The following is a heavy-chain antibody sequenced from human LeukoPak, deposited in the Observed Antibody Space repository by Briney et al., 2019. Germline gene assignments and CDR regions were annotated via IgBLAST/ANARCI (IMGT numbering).Heavy chain of an antibody. V-gene: IGHV3-74*01. Sequence: GGSLRLSCEASGFTFSYYWIHWVRQAPGKGLVWVSHIYSDGSRTSYADSVKGRFTISRDNAKNTVFLQMNSLRAEDTAVYYCARGQFDAFDIWGQGKMVTVSS. J-gene: IGHJ3*02. CDR3: ARGQFDAFDI. CDR2: IYSDGSRT. CDR1: GFTFSYYW. D-gene: IGHD5-24*01.